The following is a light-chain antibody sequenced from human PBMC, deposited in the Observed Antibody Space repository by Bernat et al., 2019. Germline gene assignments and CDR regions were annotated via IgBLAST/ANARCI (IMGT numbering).Light chain of an antibody. J-gene: IGKJ2*03. Sequence: LSASVGDTVTITCRASQGISNDLAWYQQKPGEPPKLLIYDASSLQIGLPSRFSGSGSGTAFTLSISSLQSEDFATYYCQNYESIPYSFSQGTKVEIK. V-gene: IGKV1-13*02. CDR2: DAS. CDR3: QNYESIPYS. CDR1: QGISND.